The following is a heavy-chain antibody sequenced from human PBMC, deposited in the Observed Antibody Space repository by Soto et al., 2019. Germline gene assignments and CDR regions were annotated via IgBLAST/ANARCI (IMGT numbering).Heavy chain of an antibody. CDR2: MNPNSGNT. J-gene: IGHJ5*02. Sequence: EWMGWMNPNSGNTGYAQKFQGRVTMTRTTSISTSYMEMSSLRSEDTAVYYCGRVKWFDPWGHGTLVTVSS. V-gene: IGHV1-8*01. CDR3: GRVKWFDP.